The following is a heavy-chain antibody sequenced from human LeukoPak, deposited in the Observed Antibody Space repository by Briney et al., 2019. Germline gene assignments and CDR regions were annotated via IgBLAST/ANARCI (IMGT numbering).Heavy chain of an antibody. V-gene: IGHV3-23*01. D-gene: IGHD6-19*01. CDR2: ISGSGGST. CDR1: GFTFSSYA. J-gene: IGHJ4*02. Sequence: PGGSLRLXCAASGFTFSSYAMSWVHQAPGKGLEWVSAISGSGGSTYYADSVKGRFTISRDNSKNTLYLQMNSLRAEDTAVYYCAKSICSSGWYCSIDYWGQGTLVTVSS. CDR3: AKSICSSGWYCSIDY.